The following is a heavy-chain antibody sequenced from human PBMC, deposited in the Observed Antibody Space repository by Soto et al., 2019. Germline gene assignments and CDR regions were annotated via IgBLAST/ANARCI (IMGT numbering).Heavy chain of an antibody. CDR3: SIDQGPYYYDSSPSDAFDI. CDR2: IIPILGIA. CDR1: GGTFSSYT. J-gene: IGHJ3*02. V-gene: IGHV1-69*04. D-gene: IGHD3-22*01. Sequence: SVKVSCKASGGTFSSYTISWVRQAPGQGLEWMGRIIPILGIANYAQKFQGRVTITADKSTSTAYMELSSLRSEDTAVYYCSIDQGPYYYDSSPSDAFDIWGQGTMVTVSS.